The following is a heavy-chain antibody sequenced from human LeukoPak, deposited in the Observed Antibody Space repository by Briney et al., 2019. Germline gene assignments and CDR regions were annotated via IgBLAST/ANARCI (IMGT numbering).Heavy chain of an antibody. CDR3: AIDGPLGYFQE. V-gene: IGHV1-18*01. Sequence: ASVKVSCKASGYTFTTYGICWVRQAPGQGLEWMGWIDPKNGNTYYPQKVQGRITMTTDTSTSTGYMELRSLRSDDTAVYYCAIDGPLGYFQEWGQGTLVTVSS. CDR1: GYTFTTYG. J-gene: IGHJ1*01. CDR2: IDPKNGNT.